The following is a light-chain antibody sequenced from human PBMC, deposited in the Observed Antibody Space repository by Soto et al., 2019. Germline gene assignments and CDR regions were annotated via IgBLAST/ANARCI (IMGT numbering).Light chain of an antibody. J-gene: IGKJ3*01. V-gene: IGKV1-27*01. CDR1: QGISHY. CDR2: AAS. Sequence: DIQMTQSPSSLSASVGDRVTITCRASQGISHYLAWYQQKPGKVPKLLIYAASTLYSGVPSRFSGSGSGTEFTLTINNLQPEDCATYYCQNYNYGLGTFGTGTKVDLK. CDR3: QNYNYGLGT.